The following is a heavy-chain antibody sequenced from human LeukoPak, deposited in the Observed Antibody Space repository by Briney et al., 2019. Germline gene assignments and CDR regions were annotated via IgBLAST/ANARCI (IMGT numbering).Heavy chain of an antibody. CDR2: IPTGGDT. V-gene: IGHV3-53*01. J-gene: IGHJ4*02. CDR3: AKIIHLASFDY. CDR1: RLTVSSNY. Sequence: SLRLSCAASRLTVSSNYMTWVRQAPGKGLEWVSVIPTGGDTYYPDSVKGRFTISRDNSKNTMYLQINTLRAQHTAVYYCAKIIHLASFDYWGQGTLVTVSS. D-gene: IGHD2-21*01.